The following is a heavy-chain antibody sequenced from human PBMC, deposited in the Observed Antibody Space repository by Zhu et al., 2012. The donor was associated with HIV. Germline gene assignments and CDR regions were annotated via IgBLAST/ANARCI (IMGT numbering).Heavy chain of an antibody. Sequence: QVQLQESGPGLVKPSETLSLTCGVSGYSISSGYYWGWIRQPPGKGLEWIGSVYHSGSTYYNPSLKSRVTISVDTSKNQFSLRLSSVTAADTAVYYCARAGSTSDIWGQGTMVTVSS. J-gene: IGHJ3*02. V-gene: IGHV4-38-2*01. D-gene: IGHD6-13*01. CDR2: VYHSGST. CDR1: GYSISSGYY. CDR3: ARAGSTSDI.